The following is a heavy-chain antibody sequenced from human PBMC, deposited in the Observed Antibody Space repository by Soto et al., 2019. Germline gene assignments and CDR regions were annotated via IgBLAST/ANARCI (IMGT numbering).Heavy chain of an antibody. V-gene: IGHV1-69*08. CDR2: IFPALGTA. D-gene: IGHD4-17*01. J-gene: IGHJ2*01. Sequence: QDQLVQSGAEVKKPGSSVKVSCKASGGTFSSHTFSWVRQAPGQGLEWMGRIFPALGTATYAQKFQGRVTITADESATTVYMELNSLRSEDTAVYYCARPDFGDYWYFDIWGRGTLVTVSS. CDR1: GGTFSSHT. CDR3: ARPDFGDYWYFDI.